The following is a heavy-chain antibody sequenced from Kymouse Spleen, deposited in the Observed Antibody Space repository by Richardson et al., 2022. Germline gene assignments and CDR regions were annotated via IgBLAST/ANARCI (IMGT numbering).Heavy chain of an antibody. J-gene: IGHJ4*02. D-gene: IGHD3-10*01. CDR1: GGSFSGYY. Sequence: QVQLQQWGAGLLKPSETLSLTCAVYGGSFSGYYWSWIRQPPGKGLEWIGEINHSGSTNYNPSLKSRVTISVDTSKNQFSLKLSSVTAADTAVYYCARTLHYYGSGSYYPVFDYWGQGTLVTVSS. CDR3: ARTLHYYGSGSYYPVFDY. V-gene: IGHV4-34*01. CDR2: INHSGST.